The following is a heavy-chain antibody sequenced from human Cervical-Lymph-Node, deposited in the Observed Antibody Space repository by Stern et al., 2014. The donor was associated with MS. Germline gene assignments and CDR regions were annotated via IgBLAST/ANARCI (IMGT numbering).Heavy chain of an antibody. V-gene: IGHV3-13*05. CDR2: IGTAGDP. D-gene: IGHD5-18*01. J-gene: IGHJ6*02. CDR3: ARGTIGYSYGLDYGMDV. CDR1: GFTFSSYD. Sequence: EVQLVESGGGLVQPGGSLRLSCAASGFTFSSYDMHWVRQATGKGLEWVSAIGTAGDPYYPGSVKGRFTISRENAKNSLYLQMNSLRAGDTAVYYCARGTIGYSYGLDYGMDVWGQGTTVTVSS.